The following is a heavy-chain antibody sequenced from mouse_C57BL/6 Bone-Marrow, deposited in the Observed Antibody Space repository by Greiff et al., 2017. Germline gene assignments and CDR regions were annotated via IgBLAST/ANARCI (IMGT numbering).Heavy chain of an antibody. CDR1: GYTFTSYW. CDR3: AREGLKRAIDY. CDR2: IDPSDSET. V-gene: IGHV1-52*01. J-gene: IGHJ4*01. Sequence: VKLKQPGAELVRPGSSVTLSCKASGYTFTSYWMHWVKQRPIQGLEWIGNIDPSDSETHYNQKFKDKATLTVDKSSSTAYMKLRSLTSEDSAVYYCAREGLKRAIDYWGQGTSVTVSA. D-gene: IGHD1-3*01.